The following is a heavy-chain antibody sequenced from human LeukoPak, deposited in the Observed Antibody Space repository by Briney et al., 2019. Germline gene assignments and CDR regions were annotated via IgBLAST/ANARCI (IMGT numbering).Heavy chain of an antibody. CDR3: AGGIGSWPNDAFDI. D-gene: IGHD6-13*01. J-gene: IGHJ3*02. CDR2: ISSSSSYI. V-gene: IGHV3-21*01. CDR1: GFTFSSYS. Sequence: PGGSLRLSCAASGFTFSSYSMNWVRQAPGKGLEWVSSISSSSSYIYYADSVKGRFTISRDNAKNSLYLQMNSLRAEDTAVYYCAGGIGSWPNDAFDIWGQGTMVTVSS.